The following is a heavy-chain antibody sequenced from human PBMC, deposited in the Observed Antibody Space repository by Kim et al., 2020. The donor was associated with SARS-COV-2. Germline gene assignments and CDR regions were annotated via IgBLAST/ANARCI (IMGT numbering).Heavy chain of an antibody. D-gene: IGHD3-10*01. CDR3: ARLYGSGSYYYYYYMDV. V-gene: IGHV4-34*01. J-gene: IGHJ6*03. Sequence: KSRVTISVATSKNQFSLKLSSVTAADTAVYYCARLYGSGSYYYYYYMDVWGKGTTVTVSS.